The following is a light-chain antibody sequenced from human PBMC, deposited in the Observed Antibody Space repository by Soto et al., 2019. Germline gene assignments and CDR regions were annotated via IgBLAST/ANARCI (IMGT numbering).Light chain of an antibody. J-gene: IGKJ4*01. CDR2: DAS. Sequence: EIVLTQSPATLSSSPGERATLSCRASQSVSSYLAWYQQKPGQAPRLLIYDASNRATGIPARFSGSGSGTDFTLTFSSLEPEDFAVYYCQQRSNWPPLTFGGGTKVDI. CDR1: QSVSSY. CDR3: QQRSNWPPLT. V-gene: IGKV3-11*01.